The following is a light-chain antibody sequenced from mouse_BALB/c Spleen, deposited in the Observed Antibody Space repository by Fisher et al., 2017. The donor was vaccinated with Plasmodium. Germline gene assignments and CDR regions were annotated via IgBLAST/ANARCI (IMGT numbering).Light chain of an antibody. CDR2: LVS. CDR3: QQSNSWPLT. Sequence: DIVLTQSPLTLSVTIGQPASISCKSSQSLLDSDGKTYLNWLLRRPGQSPKRLISLVSKLDSGVPDRFTGSGSGTDFTLSINSVETEDFGMYFCQQSNSWPLTFGAGTKLELK. V-gene: IGKV1-135*01. J-gene: IGKJ5*01. CDR1: QSLLDSDGKTY.